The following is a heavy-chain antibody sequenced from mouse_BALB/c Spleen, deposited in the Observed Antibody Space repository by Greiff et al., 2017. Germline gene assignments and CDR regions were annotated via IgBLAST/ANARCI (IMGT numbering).Heavy chain of an antibody. CDR1: GYTFTSYW. Sequence: VQLQQPGAELVKPGASVKLSCKASGYTFTSYWMHWVKQRPGQGLEWIGEIDPSDSYTNYNQKFKGKATLTVDKSSSTAYMQLSSLTSEDSAVYYCARSTDYFDYWGQGTTLTVSS. V-gene: IGHV1-69*02. CDR2: IDPSDSYT. CDR3: ARSTDYFDY. J-gene: IGHJ2*01.